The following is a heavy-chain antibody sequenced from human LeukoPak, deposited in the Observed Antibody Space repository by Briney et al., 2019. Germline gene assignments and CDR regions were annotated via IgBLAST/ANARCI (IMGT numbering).Heavy chain of an antibody. D-gene: IGHD3-22*01. J-gene: IGHJ4*02. CDR3: ARVGHYYDSSGYGY. CDR2: IYSGGST. CDR1: GFTVSSNY. Sequence: PGGSLRLSCAASGFTVSSNYMSWVRQAPGKGLEWVSVIYSGGSTYYADSVKGRFTISRDNSKNTLYLQMNSLRAEDTAVYYCARVGHYYDSSGYGYWGQGTLVTVSS. V-gene: IGHV3-53*01.